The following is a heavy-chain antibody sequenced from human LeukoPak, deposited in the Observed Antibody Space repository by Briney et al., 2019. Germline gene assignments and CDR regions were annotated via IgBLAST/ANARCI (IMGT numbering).Heavy chain of an antibody. CDR3: AKDSVSFLVADTFDY. J-gene: IGHJ4*02. CDR1: GFTFSSYA. CDR2: ISGSGGST. Sequence: GSLRLSCAASGFTFSSYAMSWVGQAPGKGLEWVSAISGSGGSTYYADSVKGRFTISRDNSKNTLYLQMNSLRAEDTAVYYCAKDSVSFLVADTFDYWGQGTLVTVSS. D-gene: IGHD2-15*01. V-gene: IGHV3-23*01.